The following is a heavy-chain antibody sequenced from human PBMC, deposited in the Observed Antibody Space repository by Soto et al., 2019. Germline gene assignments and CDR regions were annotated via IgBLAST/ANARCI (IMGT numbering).Heavy chain of an antibody. CDR2: IYSSGST. J-gene: IGHJ6*02. CDR3: ARGPTQQLPPLSDYYYYGMDV. Sequence: PSETLSLTCTVSGGSISSSSFHWGWIRQPPGKGLEWIGSIYSSGSTYYSPSLKSRVTISVDTSKNQFSLKLSSVTAADTAVYYCARGPTQQLPPLSDYYYYGMDVWGQGTTVTVSS. CDR1: GGSISSSSFH. V-gene: IGHV4-39*01. D-gene: IGHD6-13*01.